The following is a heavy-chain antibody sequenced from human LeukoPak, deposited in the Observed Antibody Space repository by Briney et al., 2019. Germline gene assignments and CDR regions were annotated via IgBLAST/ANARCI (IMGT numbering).Heavy chain of an antibody. CDR3: VTDANRILGARGTGY. CDR1: GFDFSGAY. V-gene: IGHV3-15*07. J-gene: IGHJ4*02. CDR2: IKNKHEHQAT. D-gene: IGHD1-26*01. Sequence: GGSLRLSCAASGFDFSGAYMNWVRQAPGKGLEWVGLIKNKHEHQATDYAAPVRERFVITRDDSSSTLFLQMNSLKTEDTAVYYCVTDANRILGARGTGYWGQGILVTVSS.